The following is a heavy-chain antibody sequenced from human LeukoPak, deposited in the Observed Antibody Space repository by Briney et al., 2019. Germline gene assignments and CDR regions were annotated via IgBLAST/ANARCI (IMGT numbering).Heavy chain of an antibody. CDR3: ARAHDSSGHYYESYLKLDY. D-gene: IGHD3-22*01. CDR1: GYTFTDYY. V-gene: IGHV1-2*02. J-gene: IGHJ4*02. Sequence: ASVKVSCKASGYTFTDYYIHWVRQAPGQGLEWMGWVNPNSGDTNYAQKFQGRVTMTRDTSINTAYMELSRLRSDDTAVYYCARAHDSSGHYYESYLKLDYWGQGTLVTVSS. CDR2: VNPNSGDT.